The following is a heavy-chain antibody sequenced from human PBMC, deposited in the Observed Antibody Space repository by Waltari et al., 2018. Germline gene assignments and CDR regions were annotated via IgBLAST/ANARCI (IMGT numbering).Heavy chain of an antibody. CDR1: GGSISSSSYY. Sequence: QLQLQESGPGLVKPSETLSLTCTVSGGSISSSSYYWGWIRQPPGKGLEWIGSIYYSGRNYYNPSLKSRVTISGDTSKNQFSLKLSSVTAADTAVYYCARVVRSGVANGDDYWGQGTLVTVSS. V-gene: IGHV4-39*07. D-gene: IGHD3-3*01. J-gene: IGHJ4*02. CDR2: IYYSGRN. CDR3: ARVVRSGVANGDDY.